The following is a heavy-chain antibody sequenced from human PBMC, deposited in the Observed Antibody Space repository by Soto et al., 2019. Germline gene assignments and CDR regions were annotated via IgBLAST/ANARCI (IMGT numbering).Heavy chain of an antibody. V-gene: IGHV3-53*02. CDR3: ARDGSGSYYQFDY. CDR1: GFSVSSNY. CDR2: IYSDGST. Sequence: EVQLVETGGDLIQPGGSLRLSCAASGFSVSSNYMSWVRQAPGKGLEWVSVIYSDGSTYYADSVRGRFTISRDNSKNMLYLQMNSLRAEDTAVYYCARDGSGSYYQFDYWGQGTLVTVSS. J-gene: IGHJ4*02. D-gene: IGHD3-10*01.